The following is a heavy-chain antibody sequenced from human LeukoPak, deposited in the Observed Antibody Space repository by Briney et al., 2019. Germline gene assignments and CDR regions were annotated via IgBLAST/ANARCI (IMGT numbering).Heavy chain of an antibody. CDR2: INPSGGST. CDR1: GYTFTSYH. D-gene: IGHD1-26*01. V-gene: IGHV1-46*01. J-gene: IGHJ4*02. Sequence: ASVKVSCKASGYTFTSYHMHWVRQAPGQGLEWMGIINPSGGSTSYAQKFQGRVTMTRDMSTSTVYMELSSLRSEDTAVYYCARDRVVGATPFMDFDYWGQGTLVTVSS. CDR3: ARDRVVGATPFMDFDY.